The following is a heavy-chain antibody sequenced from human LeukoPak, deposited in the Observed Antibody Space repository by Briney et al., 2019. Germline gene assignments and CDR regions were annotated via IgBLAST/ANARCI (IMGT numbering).Heavy chain of an antibody. CDR2: IYTSGST. J-gene: IGHJ4*02. CDR1: GNSISSGDYY. CDR3: ARHLGITYLVY. D-gene: IGHD1-20*01. V-gene: IGHV4-61*02. Sequence: NTSETLSLTCTVSGNSISSGDYYWSWIRQPAGKGLEWIGRIYTSGSTNYNPSLKSRVTISGDTSKNQFSLRLSSVTAADTAVYYCARHLGITYLVYWGQGTLVTVSS.